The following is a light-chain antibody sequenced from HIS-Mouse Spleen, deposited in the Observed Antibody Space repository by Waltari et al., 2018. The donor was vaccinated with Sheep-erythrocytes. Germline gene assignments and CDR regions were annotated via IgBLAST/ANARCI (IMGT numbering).Light chain of an antibody. Sequence: DIQLTQSPSSVSASVGDRVTITCRASQGISSWLAWYQQKPGKAPRLRISAASSLQSGVSSRFSGSGSETDFNLTSTSLQPEDFATYCCQKANSFPITFGQGPRLAIK. CDR3: QKANSFPIT. CDR1: QGISSW. V-gene: IGKV1-12*01. J-gene: IGKJ5*01. CDR2: AAS.